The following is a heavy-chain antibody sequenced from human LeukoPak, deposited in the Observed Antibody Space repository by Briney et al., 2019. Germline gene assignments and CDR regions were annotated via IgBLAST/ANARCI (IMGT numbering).Heavy chain of an antibody. D-gene: IGHD3-22*01. J-gene: IGHJ4*02. Sequence: SQTLSLTCTVSGGSISSNSYYWSWIRQPAGKGLEWIGHIYTTGSTNYNPSLKSRVTISVDTSKNQFSLKLSSVTAADTAVYYCARHVRRYYYDSSGYYYGGPFDYWGQGTLVTVSS. CDR1: GGSISSNSYY. CDR2: IYTTGST. CDR3: ARHVRRYYYDSSGYYYGGPFDY. V-gene: IGHV4-61*09.